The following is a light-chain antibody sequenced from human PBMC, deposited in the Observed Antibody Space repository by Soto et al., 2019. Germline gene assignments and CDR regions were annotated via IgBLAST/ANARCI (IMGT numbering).Light chain of an antibody. CDR3: QQSYSTPGT. CDR2: AAS. Sequence: GDRVTITCRASQSISSYLNWYQQKPGKAPKLLIYAASSLQSGVPSRFSGSGSGTDFTLTISSLQPEDFATYYCQQSYSTPGTFGQGTKVDI. CDR1: QSISSY. V-gene: IGKV1-39*01. J-gene: IGKJ1*01.